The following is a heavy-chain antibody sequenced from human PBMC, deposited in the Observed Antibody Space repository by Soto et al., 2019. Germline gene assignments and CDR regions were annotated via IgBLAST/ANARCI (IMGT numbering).Heavy chain of an antibody. CDR2: MNPNSGNT. CDR3: ARDRYHSNWSPCDY. V-gene: IGHV1-8*01. CDR1: GYTLTSYD. J-gene: IGHJ4*02. Sequence: QVQLVQSGAEVQKPGASVKVSCKASGYTLTSYDINWVRQATGQGLEWMGWMNPNSGNTCYAQKFQGRVTMTRNTSISTAYMELSSLRSEDTDFYYCARDRYHSNWSPCDYWGQGTLVTVSS. D-gene: IGHD6-6*01.